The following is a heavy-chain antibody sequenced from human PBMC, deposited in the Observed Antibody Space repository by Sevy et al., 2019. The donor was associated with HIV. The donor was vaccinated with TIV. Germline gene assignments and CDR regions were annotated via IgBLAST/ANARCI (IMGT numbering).Heavy chain of an antibody. Sequence: GESLKISCAASGFSLNSYWMSWVRQAPGKGLEWVANIKQDGSVKYYVDSVKGRFTISRDNARNLLYLQMNSLRAEDTALYYCVRAIAAAGSFWGQGTLVTVSS. V-gene: IGHV3-7*01. CDR3: VRAIAAAGSF. D-gene: IGHD6-13*01. J-gene: IGHJ4*02. CDR1: GFSLNSYW. CDR2: IKQDGSVK.